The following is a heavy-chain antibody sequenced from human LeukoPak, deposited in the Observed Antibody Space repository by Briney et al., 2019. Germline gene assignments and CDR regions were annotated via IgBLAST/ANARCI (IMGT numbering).Heavy chain of an antibody. D-gene: IGHD5-18*01. Sequence: GGSLRLSCAASGFTFSSYSMNWVRQAPGKGREWVSSISSSSSYIYYADSVKGRFTISRDNAKNSLYLQMNSLGAEDTAVYYCARDFPAYAGYSYGFDYWGQGTLVTVSS. J-gene: IGHJ4*02. CDR2: ISSSSSYI. CDR1: GFTFSSYS. CDR3: ARDFPAYAGYSYGFDY. V-gene: IGHV3-21*01.